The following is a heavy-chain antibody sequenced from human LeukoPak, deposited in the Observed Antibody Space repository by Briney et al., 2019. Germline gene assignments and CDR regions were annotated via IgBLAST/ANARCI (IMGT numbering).Heavy chain of an antibody. Sequence: SVKVSCKASGGTFSSYAISWVRQAPGQGLEWMGGIIPIFGTANYAQKFQGRVTITADESTSTAYMELSSLRSEDTAVYYCARLGRGYYYDSSGYSFDYWGQGTLVTVSS. CDR3: ARLGRGYYYDSSGYSFDY. D-gene: IGHD3-22*01. V-gene: IGHV1-69*13. CDR2: IIPIFGTA. CDR1: GGTFSSYA. J-gene: IGHJ4*02.